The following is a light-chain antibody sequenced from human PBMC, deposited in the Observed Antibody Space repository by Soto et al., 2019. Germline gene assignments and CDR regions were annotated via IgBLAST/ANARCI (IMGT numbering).Light chain of an antibody. J-gene: IGLJ1*01. CDR1: SSNIGSNT. Sequence: QSVLTQPPSASGTPGQRVTISCSGSSSNIGSNTVNWYQQLPGTAPKLLTYSNNQRPSGVPDRFSGSKSGTSASLAISGLQSEDEADYYCAAWDDSLNAYVFGTGTKLTVL. V-gene: IGLV1-44*01. CDR2: SNN. CDR3: AAWDDSLNAYV.